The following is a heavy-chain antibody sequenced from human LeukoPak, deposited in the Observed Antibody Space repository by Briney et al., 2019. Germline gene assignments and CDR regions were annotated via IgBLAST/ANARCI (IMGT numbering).Heavy chain of an antibody. CDR3: AKDMGRNWNDVNFDC. V-gene: IGHV3-30*02. CDR2: TRFDGSNK. Sequence: PGGSLRLSCAASGFTFSSYGVHWVRQAPGKGLERVAFTRFDGSNKYYADSVKGRCTISRDNSKNTLYLQMNSLRADDTAVYYCAKDMGRNWNDVNFDCWGQGTLVTVSS. J-gene: IGHJ4*02. CDR1: GFTFSSYG. D-gene: IGHD1-1*01.